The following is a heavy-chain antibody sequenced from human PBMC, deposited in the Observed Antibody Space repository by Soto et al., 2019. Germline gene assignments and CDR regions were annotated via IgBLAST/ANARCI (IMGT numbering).Heavy chain of an antibody. CDR3: AKAIVEAGRDYYYEGMDV. Sequence: EGSLRLSCAASGFTFNNYAMSWVRQAPGKGLEWVSTVGRSGVSTYYAESVKGRFTISRDNTKSTLYLEMNGLRAEETAIYYYAKAIVEAGRDYYYEGMDVWGQGATETVSS. D-gene: IGHD6-13*01. CDR2: VGRSGVST. CDR1: GFTFNNYA. V-gene: IGHV3-23*01. J-gene: IGHJ6*02.